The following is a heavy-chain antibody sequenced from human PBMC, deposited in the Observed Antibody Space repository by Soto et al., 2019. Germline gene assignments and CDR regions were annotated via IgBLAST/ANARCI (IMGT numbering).Heavy chain of an antibody. Sequence: GGSLRLSCAASGFTFSSYWMSWVRQAPGKGLEWVANIKQDGSEKYYVDSVKGRFTISRDNAKNSLYLQMNSLRAEDTAVYYCARDLYSSGWYFDYWGQGTLVTVSS. CDR1: GFTFSSYW. D-gene: IGHD6-19*01. V-gene: IGHV3-7*01. CDR2: IKQDGSEK. J-gene: IGHJ4*02. CDR3: ARDLYSSGWYFDY.